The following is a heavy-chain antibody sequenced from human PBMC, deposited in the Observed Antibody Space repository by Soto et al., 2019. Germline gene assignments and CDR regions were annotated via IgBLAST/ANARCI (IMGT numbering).Heavy chain of an antibody. CDR2: ISAYNGNT. V-gene: IGHV1-18*01. Sequence: GASVKVSCKASGYTFTSYGISWVRQAPGQGLEWMGWISAYNGNTNYAQKFQGRVTMTTDTSTSTAYMQLWGLTSDDTAVYYCARLIASSADYWGQGTPVTVSS. D-gene: IGHD3-16*01. CDR1: GYTFTSYG. J-gene: IGHJ4*02. CDR3: ARLIASSADY.